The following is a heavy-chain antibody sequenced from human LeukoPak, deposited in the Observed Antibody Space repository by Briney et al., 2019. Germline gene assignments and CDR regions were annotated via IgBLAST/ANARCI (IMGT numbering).Heavy chain of an antibody. D-gene: IGHD6-13*01. V-gene: IGHV1-46*01. J-gene: IGHJ4*02. Sequence: ASVKVSCKASGYTFTTYYIHWVRQAPGQGLEWMGIINPTGGSTTYAQKFQGRVTMTRNTSTSTVFMEVNSLRSEDTAVYYCALYSSTWYWGQGTLVTVSS. CDR2: INPTGGST. CDR1: GYTFTTYY. CDR3: ALYSSTWY.